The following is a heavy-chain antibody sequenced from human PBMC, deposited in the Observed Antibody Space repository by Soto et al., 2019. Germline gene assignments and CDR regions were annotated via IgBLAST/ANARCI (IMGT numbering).Heavy chain of an antibody. J-gene: IGHJ5*02. CDR2: IYHTGST. Sequence: PSETLSLSCTVSGGSISGHYWIWIRQSPGKGLEWIGCIYHTGSTNYNPSLKSRVTISVDTSKNQFSLKLSSVTAADTAVYYCARQAYDFWSGSNWFDPWGQGTLVTVSS. CDR3: ARQAYDFWSGSNWFDP. V-gene: IGHV4-59*08. D-gene: IGHD3-3*01. CDR1: GGSISGHY.